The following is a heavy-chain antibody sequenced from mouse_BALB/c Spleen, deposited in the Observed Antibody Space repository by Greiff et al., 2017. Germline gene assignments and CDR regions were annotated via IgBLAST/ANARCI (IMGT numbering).Heavy chain of an antibody. J-gene: IGHJ3*01. CDR3: ARVYDYDRAWFAY. CDR1: GFTFSSYA. Sequence: EVHLVESGGGLVKPGGSLKLSCAASGFTFSSYAMSWVRQTPEKRLEWVASISSGGSTYYPDSVKGRFTISRDNARNILYLQMSSLRSEDTAMYYCARVYDYDRAWFAYWGQGTLVTVSA. CDR2: ISSGGST. D-gene: IGHD2-4*01. V-gene: IGHV5-6-5*01.